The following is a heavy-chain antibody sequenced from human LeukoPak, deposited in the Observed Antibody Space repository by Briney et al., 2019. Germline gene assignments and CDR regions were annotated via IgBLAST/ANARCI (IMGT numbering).Heavy chain of an antibody. V-gene: IGHV1-18*01. D-gene: IGHD6-6*01. Sequence: GASVTVSCKASGYTFISYGISWVRQAPGQGLEWMGWISAYNGNTKYAQNLQGRVTMTTDTSTTTAYMELRSLRSDDTAVYYCARDWAIAARTNCFDPWGQGTLVTVSS. CDR1: GYTFISYG. CDR2: ISAYNGNT. CDR3: ARDWAIAARTNCFDP. J-gene: IGHJ5*02.